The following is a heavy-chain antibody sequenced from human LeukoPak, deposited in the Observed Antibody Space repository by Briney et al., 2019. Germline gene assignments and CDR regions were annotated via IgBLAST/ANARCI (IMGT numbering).Heavy chain of an antibody. V-gene: IGHV3-23*01. CDR3: ARKAHGGRVWGSSRTGDAFDI. J-gene: IGHJ3*02. CDR2: ISGSGGST. Sequence: GGSLRLSCAASGFTFSSYGMSWVRQAPGKGLEWVSAISGSGGSTYYADSVKGRFTISRDNSKNTLYLQMNSLRAEDTAVYYCARKAHGGRVWGSSRTGDAFDIWGQGTMVTVSS. CDR1: GFTFSSYG. D-gene: IGHD3-16*02.